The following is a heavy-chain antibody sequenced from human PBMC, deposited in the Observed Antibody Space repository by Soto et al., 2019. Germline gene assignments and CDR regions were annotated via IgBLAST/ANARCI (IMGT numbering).Heavy chain of an antibody. CDR3: ARDDQYCSSTSCNRTGFDY. V-gene: IGHV4-59*01. D-gene: IGHD2-2*01. Sequence: SETLSLTCTVSGGSISSYYWSWIRQPPGKGLEWIGYIYYSGSTNYNPSLKSRVTISVDTSKNQFSLKLSSVTAADTAVYYCARDDQYCSSTSCNRTGFDYWGQGTLVTVSS. CDR1: GGSISSYY. CDR2: IYYSGST. J-gene: IGHJ4*02.